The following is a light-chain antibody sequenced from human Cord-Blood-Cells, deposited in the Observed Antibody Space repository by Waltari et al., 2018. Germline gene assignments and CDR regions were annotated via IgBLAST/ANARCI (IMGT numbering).Light chain of an antibody. CDR2: GKN. J-gene: IGLJ2*01. CDR3: NSRDSSGNAVV. Sequence: SSELTQDPAVSVALGQTVRLTCQGDSLRSYYASWYQQKPGQAPVLVIYGKNNRPSGIPDRFSGSSSGNTASLTITGAQAEDEADYYCNSRDSSGNAVVFGGGTKLTVL. CDR1: SLRSYY. V-gene: IGLV3-19*01.